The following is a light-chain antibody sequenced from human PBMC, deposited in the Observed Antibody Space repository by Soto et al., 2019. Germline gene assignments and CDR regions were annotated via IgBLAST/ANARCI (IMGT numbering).Light chain of an antibody. CDR2: GDS. V-gene: IGLV1-40*01. J-gene: IGLJ2*01. CDR3: QSYDSRLSAVV. Sequence: QSVLTQPPSVSGAPGQRVTISCTGSGSNIGAGYDVHWYQHRPGTAPKLLVFGDSHRPSGVPDRFSGSKSGTSASLAITGLQAEDEGDYYCQSYDSRLSAVVFGGGTKVTVL. CDR1: GSNIGAGYD.